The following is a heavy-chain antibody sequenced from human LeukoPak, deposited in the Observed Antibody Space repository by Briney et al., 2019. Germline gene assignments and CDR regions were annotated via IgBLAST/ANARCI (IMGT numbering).Heavy chain of an antibody. CDR3: ARDPTNYYCSGGSCYLPRFDP. J-gene: IGHJ5*02. V-gene: IGHV3-74*01. Sequence: GGSLRLSCAASGFTFSNYWMHWVRQAPGKGLVWVSRINSDGINTSYADSVKGRFTISRDNAKNTLNLQMNSLRAEDTAVYYCARDPTNYYCSGGSCYLPRFDPWGQGTLVTVSS. CDR1: GFTFSNYW. D-gene: IGHD2-15*01. CDR2: INSDGINT.